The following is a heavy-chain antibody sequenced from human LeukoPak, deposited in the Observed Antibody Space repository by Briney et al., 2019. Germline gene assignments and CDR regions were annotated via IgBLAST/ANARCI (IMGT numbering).Heavy chain of an antibody. Sequence: SETLSLTCTVSGYSISNGYYWSWIRQPAGKGLEWIGRIYTSGSTNYNPSLKSRVIISVDTSKNQFSLKLSSVTAADTAVYYCARDFGVSAFDIWGQGTMVTVSS. CDR3: ARDFGVSAFDI. J-gene: IGHJ3*02. CDR2: IYTSGST. CDR1: GYSISNGYY. V-gene: IGHV4-61*02. D-gene: IGHD3-16*01.